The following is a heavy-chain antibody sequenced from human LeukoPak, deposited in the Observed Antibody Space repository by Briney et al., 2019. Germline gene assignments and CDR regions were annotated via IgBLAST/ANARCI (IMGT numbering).Heavy chain of an antibody. J-gene: IGHJ6*03. CDR2: IDTNTGNP. D-gene: IGHD3-10*01. CDR3: ARKSMVQHMDV. V-gene: IGHV7-4-1*01. Sequence: ASVTVSCKASGYTFTSYAMNWVRQAPGQGLEWMGWIDTNTGNPTYAQGFTRRFVFSLDTSVSTAYLQIFSLKAEDTAVYYCARKSMVQHMDVWGNGTTVTVSS. CDR1: GYTFTSYA.